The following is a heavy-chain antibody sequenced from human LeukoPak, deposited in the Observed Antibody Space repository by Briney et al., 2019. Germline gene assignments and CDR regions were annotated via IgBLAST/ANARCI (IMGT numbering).Heavy chain of an antibody. J-gene: IGHJ4*02. CDR2: ISGSGGST. Sequence: GGSLRLSCAASGFTFSSYGMSWVHQAPGKGLEWVSAISGSGGSTYYADSVKGRFTISRDNSKNTLYLQMNSLRAEDTAVYYCAKDKSPYGGYEGDYFDYWGQGTLVTVSS. D-gene: IGHD3-10*01. V-gene: IGHV3-23*01. CDR3: AKDKSPYGGYEGDYFDY. CDR1: GFTFSSYG.